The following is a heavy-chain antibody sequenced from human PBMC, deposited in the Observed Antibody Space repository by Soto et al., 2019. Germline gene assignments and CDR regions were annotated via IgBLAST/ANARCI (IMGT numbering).Heavy chain of an antibody. D-gene: IGHD2-15*01. CDR3: AKDDPAVVGSTGGPDY. CDR2: ISYDGSNE. V-gene: IGHV3-30*18. CDR1: GFTFSDSG. Sequence: QVHLVESGGGVVQPGRSLRLSCAASGFTFSDSGMHWVRQAPGKGLEWLSVISYDGSNEYYAASVKGRFTVSRDNSKNTVYLQMNSLRAEDTAVDYCAKDDPAVVGSTGGPDYWGQGTLVTVSS. J-gene: IGHJ4*02.